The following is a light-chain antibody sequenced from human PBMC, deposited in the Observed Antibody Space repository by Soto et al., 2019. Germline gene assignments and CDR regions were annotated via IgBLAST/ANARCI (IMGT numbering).Light chain of an antibody. V-gene: IGKV3-15*01. Sequence: EIVMTQSPATLSVSPGERATLSCWASQSVSSNLAWYQQKPGQAPRLVIYGASTRATGIPARFSGSGSGTEFTLTISSLQSEDFAVYYCQQYNNWITFGQGTRLEIK. J-gene: IGKJ5*01. CDR2: GAS. CDR3: QQYNNWIT. CDR1: QSVSSN.